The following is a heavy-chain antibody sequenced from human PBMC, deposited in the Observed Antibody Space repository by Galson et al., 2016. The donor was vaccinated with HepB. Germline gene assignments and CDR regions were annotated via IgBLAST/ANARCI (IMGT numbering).Heavy chain of an antibody. V-gene: IGHV3-30-3*01. Sequence: SLRLSCEASGFSVKTYAVNWVRQAPGKGLEWVAVFSTNGLSQHYADSVKGRFTISKDNSKNTLYLQMNSLRVEDTAISYCAKDPAFTDAFDIWGPGTMVTVSS. J-gene: IGHJ3*02. CDR1: GFSVKTYA. CDR3: AKDPAFTDAFDI. CDR2: FSTNGLSQ.